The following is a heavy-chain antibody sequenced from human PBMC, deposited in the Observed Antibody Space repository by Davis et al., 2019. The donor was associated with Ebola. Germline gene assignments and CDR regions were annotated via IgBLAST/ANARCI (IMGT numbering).Heavy chain of an antibody. CDR3: SRNLHSHYYYYMDV. D-gene: IGHD5-18*01. J-gene: IGHJ6*03. CDR2: IYHSGST. CDR1: GFNFYNYAM. Sequence: MPGGSLRLSCAASGFNFYNYAMTWVRQPPGKGLEWIAEIYHSGSTNYNPSLKSRVTISVDKSKNQFSLKLSSVTAADTAVYYCSRNLHSHYYYYMDVWGKGTTVTVSS. V-gene: IGHV4-4*02.